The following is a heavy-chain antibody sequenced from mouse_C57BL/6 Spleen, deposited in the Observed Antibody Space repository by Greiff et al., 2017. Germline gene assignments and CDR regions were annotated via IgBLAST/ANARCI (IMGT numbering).Heavy chain of an antibody. CDR3: ARSEGFAY. Sequence: QVQLQQSGPELVKPGASVKISCKASGYSFTSYYIHWVQQRPGQGLEWIGWIYPGSGITTYNEKFKGTATLTTDTYSSTAYMQHSSLTSEDCAVYYCARSEGFAYWGQGTLVTVSA. CDR2: IYPGSGIT. J-gene: IGHJ3*01. CDR1: GYSFTSYY. V-gene: IGHV1-66*01.